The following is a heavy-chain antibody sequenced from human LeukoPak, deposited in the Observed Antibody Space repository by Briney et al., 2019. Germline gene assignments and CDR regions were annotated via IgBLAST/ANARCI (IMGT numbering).Heavy chain of an antibody. Sequence: GGSLRLSWAASGFTFDNYGIGWVRQAPGKGLEWVSGVSGSGGRTYYADSVKGRFTISRDNSKNTLFLQLNSLGVEDTATYYCAIPTCSGSGYCSTSDPFHTWGQGTMVTVSS. D-gene: IGHD2-2*03. CDR3: AIPTCSGSGYCSTSDPFHT. J-gene: IGHJ3*02. CDR2: VSGSGGRT. V-gene: IGHV3-23*01. CDR1: GFTFDNYG.